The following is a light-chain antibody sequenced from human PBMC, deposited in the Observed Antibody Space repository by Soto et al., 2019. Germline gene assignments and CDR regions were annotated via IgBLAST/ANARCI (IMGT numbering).Light chain of an antibody. Sequence: ALTQPPSASGSPGQSVTISCTGTSSDVGGYNYVSWYQQHPGKAPKLMIYEVSKRPSGVPDRFSGSKSGNTASLTVSGLQAEDEADYYCSSYAGSKGVFGTGTKATVL. V-gene: IGLV2-8*01. CDR2: EVS. J-gene: IGLJ1*01. CDR1: SSDVGGYNY. CDR3: SSYAGSKGV.